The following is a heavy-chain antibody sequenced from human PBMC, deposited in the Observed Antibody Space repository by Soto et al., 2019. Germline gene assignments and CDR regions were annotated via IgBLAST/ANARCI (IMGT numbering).Heavy chain of an antibody. CDR3: ARLSYYDILTGYYGLHYFDY. J-gene: IGHJ4*02. CDR1: GYSFTSYW. CDR2: IYPGDSDT. D-gene: IGHD3-9*01. V-gene: IGHV5-51*01. Sequence: PGESLKISCMGSGYSFTSYWIGWVRQMPGKGLEWMGIIYPGDSDTRYSPSFQGQVTISADKSISTAYLQWSSLKASDTAMYYCARLSYYDILTGYYGLHYFDYWGQGTLVTVSS.